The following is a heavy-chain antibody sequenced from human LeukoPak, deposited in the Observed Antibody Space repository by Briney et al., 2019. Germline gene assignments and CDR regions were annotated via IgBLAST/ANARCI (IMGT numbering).Heavy chain of an antibody. Sequence: SVKVSCKASGGTLSSYAISWVRQAPGQGLEWMGGIIPIFGTANYAQKFQGRVTITADESTSTAYMELSSLRSEDTAVYYCARGPSHYDFWSGYYRPQYYYYGMDVWGQGTTVTVSS. CDR2: IIPIFGTA. CDR1: GGTLSSYA. CDR3: ARGPSHYDFWSGYYRPQYYYYGMDV. J-gene: IGHJ6*02. V-gene: IGHV1-69*01. D-gene: IGHD3-3*01.